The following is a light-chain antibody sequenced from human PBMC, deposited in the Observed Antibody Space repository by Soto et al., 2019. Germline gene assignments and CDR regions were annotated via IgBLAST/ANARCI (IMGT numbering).Light chain of an antibody. CDR3: QQSYTTLIT. J-gene: IGKJ5*01. Sequence: DIQMTQSPSSLSASVGDRVTITCRASQSISYYLNWYQHKPGKAPELLIYAASSLQSGVPSRFSGSGSGTDFTLTISSLQPEDFATYYCQQSYTTLITFGQGTRLDIK. V-gene: IGKV1-39*01. CDR2: AAS. CDR1: QSISYY.